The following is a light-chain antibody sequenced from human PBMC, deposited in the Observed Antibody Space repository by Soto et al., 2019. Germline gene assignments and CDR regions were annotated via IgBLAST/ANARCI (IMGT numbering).Light chain of an antibody. Sequence: DIQMTTSPATLSASVGDSVTITCRASQSISHWLAWYQQKPGKAPKFLIYDASSLESGVPSRFSGSGSGTEFTLTISSLQPDAFATYYCQQYDSVSGTFGPGTKVDIK. CDR3: QQYDSVSGT. CDR1: QSISHW. CDR2: DAS. V-gene: IGKV1-5*01. J-gene: IGKJ1*01.